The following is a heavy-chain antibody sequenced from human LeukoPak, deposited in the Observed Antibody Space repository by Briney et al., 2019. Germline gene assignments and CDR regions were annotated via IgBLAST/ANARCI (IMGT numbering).Heavy chain of an antibody. D-gene: IGHD1-26*01. CDR1: GYTFTGYY. Sequence: ASVKVSCKASGYTFTGYYMHWVRQAPGQGLEWMGWINPNSGGTNYAQKFQGRVTMTRDTSISTAYMELSRLRFDDTAVYYCARDPVGASGYWGQGTLVTVSS. V-gene: IGHV1-2*02. J-gene: IGHJ4*02. CDR3: ARDPVGASGY. CDR2: INPNSGGT.